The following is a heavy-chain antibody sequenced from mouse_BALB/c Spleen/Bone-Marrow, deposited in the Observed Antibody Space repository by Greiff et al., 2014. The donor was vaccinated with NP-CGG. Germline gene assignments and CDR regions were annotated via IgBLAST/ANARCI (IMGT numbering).Heavy chain of an antibody. J-gene: IGHJ2*01. Sequence: VKLVESGAELARPGASVKMSCKASGYTFTSYTMHWVKQRPGQGLEWIGYINPSSGYTNYNQKSKDKATLTADKSSSTAYMQLSSLTSEDSAVYYCARESLYGSNYYWGQGTTLTVSS. CDR2: INPSSGYT. CDR3: ARESLYGSNYY. CDR1: GYTFTSYT. D-gene: IGHD1-1*01. V-gene: IGHV1-4*01.